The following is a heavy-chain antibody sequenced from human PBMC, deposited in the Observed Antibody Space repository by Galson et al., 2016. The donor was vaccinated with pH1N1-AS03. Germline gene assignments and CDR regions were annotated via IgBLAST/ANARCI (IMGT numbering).Heavy chain of an antibody. J-gene: IGHJ4*02. CDR1: GYSFARYW. CDR2: IYPGDSDT. D-gene: IGHD6-13*01. V-gene: IGHV5-51*01. Sequence: QSGAEVKKTGESLKISCKGSGYSFARYWIGWVRQMPGKGLEWMGVIYPGDSDTRYSPSLQGLVTISVDKTFNTAYLQWGSLEASDTAMYYCARDAGTDYFDHWGQGTLVTVPS. CDR3: ARDAGTDYFDH.